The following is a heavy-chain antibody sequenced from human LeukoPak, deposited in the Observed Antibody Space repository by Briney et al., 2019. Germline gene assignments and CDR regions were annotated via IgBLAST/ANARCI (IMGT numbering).Heavy chain of an antibody. V-gene: IGHV4-39*01. Sequence: SETLSLTCTVSGGSISSSSYYWGWIRQPPGKGLEWMGSIYYSGSTYYNPSLKSRVTISVDTSKNQFSLKLSSVTAADTAVYYCARTEGIRVDTAMGFDYWGQGTLVTVSS. CDR2: IYYSGST. J-gene: IGHJ4*02. D-gene: IGHD5-18*01. CDR3: ARTEGIRVDTAMGFDY. CDR1: GGSISSSSYY.